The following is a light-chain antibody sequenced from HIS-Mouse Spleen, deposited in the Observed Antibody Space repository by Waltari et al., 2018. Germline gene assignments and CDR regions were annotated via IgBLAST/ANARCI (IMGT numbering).Light chain of an antibody. Sequence: QSVLTQPPSASGTPGQRVTISCSGSSSNIGSNYVYWYQQLPGTAPKLLIYRNNQRPSGVRDRFSGSRSGTSASLAIGGLRSEDEADYYCAAWDDGLSGPVFGGGTKLTVL. CDR1: SSNIGSNY. CDR2: RNN. CDR3: AAWDDGLSGPV. V-gene: IGLV1-47*01. J-gene: IGLJ3*02.